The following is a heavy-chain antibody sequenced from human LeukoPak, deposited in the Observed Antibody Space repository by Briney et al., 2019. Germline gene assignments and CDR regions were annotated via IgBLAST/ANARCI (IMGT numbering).Heavy chain of an antibody. D-gene: IGHD3-10*02. CDR3: AKDINPVRGVMSVDY. CDR2: ISWNSGSI. V-gene: IGHV3-9*01. Sequence: GGSLRLSCAASGFTFDDYAMHWVRQAPGKGLEWVSGISWNSGSIVYADSVKGRFTISRDNAKNSLYLQMNSLRAEDTALYYCAKDINPVRGVMSVDYWGQGTLVTVSS. J-gene: IGHJ4*02. CDR1: GFTFDDYA.